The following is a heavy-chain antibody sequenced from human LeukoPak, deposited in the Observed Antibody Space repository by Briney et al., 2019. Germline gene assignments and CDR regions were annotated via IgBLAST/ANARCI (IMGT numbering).Heavy chain of an antibody. CDR1: GFTFSNSW. D-gene: IGHD2-21*02. Sequence: PGGSLRLPCAASGFTFSNSWMNWVRQAPGKGLEWVSSIAGSSGYISYADSVKGRFTISRDNAKKSLYLQMTSLTAEDTAVYYCARDRGAYCGGDCYLGFDYWGRGTLVTVSS. J-gene: IGHJ4*01. CDR2: IAGSSGYI. V-gene: IGHV3-21*01. CDR3: ARDRGAYCGGDCYLGFDY.